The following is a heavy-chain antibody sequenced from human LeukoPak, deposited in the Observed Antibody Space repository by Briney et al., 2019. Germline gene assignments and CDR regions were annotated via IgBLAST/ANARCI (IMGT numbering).Heavy chain of an antibody. CDR2: ISGSGGSI. CDR1: GFTFSSYA. CDR3: ARGGPSYYYYGMDV. V-gene: IGHV3-23*01. J-gene: IGHJ6*02. Sequence: GGSLRLSCAASGFTFSSYAMSWVRQAPGKGLEWVSAISGSGGSIYYADSVKGRFTISRDDSKNTLYLQMNSLRAEDTAVYYCARGGPSYYYYGMDVWGQGTTVTVSS.